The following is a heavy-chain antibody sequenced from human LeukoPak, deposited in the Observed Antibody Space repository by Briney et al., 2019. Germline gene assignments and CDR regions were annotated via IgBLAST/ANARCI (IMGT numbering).Heavy chain of an antibody. CDR3: ARGYGQLTSVPPDY. CDR1: GGSFSGYY. V-gene: IGHV4-34*01. J-gene: IGHJ4*02. Sequence: SETLSLTCAVYGGSFSGYYWSWIRQPPGKGLEWIGEINHSGSTNYNPSLKSRVTISVDTSKNQFSLKLSSVTAADTAVYYCARGYGQLTSVPPDYWGQGTLVTVSS. CDR2: INHSGST. D-gene: IGHD5-18*01.